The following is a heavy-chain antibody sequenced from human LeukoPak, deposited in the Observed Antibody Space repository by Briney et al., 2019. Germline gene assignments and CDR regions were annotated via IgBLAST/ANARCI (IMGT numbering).Heavy chain of an antibody. V-gene: IGHV4-4*07. CDR2: IYSSGSN. CDR1: GGSISGYF. CDR3: AREPTSGREPTSGRPLDY. J-gene: IGHJ4*02. D-gene: IGHD5-12*01. Sequence: SETLSLNCTVSGGSISGYFWTWIRQPAGKGLEWIGCIYSSGSNNYNPSLKSRVTMSLDTSKNHFSLNLTSVTAADTAVYYCAREPTSGREPTSGRPLDYWGQGTLVTVSS.